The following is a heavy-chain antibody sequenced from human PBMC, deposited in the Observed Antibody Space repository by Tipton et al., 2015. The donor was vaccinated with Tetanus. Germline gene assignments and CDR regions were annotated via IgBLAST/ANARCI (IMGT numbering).Heavy chain of an antibody. D-gene: IGHD3-10*01. CDR3: AGDGEKIMTSDRRQRRATNYYYHYGLDV. Sequence: LRLSCTVSGDSVSGYYWSWIRQPPGKGLEWVGYVYYTGDTNYNPSLKSRVTISMDRSENQISLKMTSVTAADTAVYYCAGDGEKIMTSDRRQRRATNYYYHYGLDVWGQGTTVTVSS. V-gene: IGHV4-59*02. J-gene: IGHJ6*02. CDR2: VYYTGDT. CDR1: GDSVSGYY.